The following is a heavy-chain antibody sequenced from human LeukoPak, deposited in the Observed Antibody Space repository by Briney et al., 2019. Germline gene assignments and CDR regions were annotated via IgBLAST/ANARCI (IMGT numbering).Heavy chain of an antibody. CDR2: STSKAYSYST. CDR1: GFTFSDHY. Sequence: GGSLRLSCAASGFTFSDHYVDWVRQAPGKGLEWVGRSTSKAYSYSTEYAASVKGRFTISRDGSRNSVYLQMNSLKIEDTAVYYCTRGLAATGFDPWGQGTLGTVSS. CDR3: TRGLAATGFDP. V-gene: IGHV3-72*01. D-gene: IGHD6-13*01. J-gene: IGHJ5*02.